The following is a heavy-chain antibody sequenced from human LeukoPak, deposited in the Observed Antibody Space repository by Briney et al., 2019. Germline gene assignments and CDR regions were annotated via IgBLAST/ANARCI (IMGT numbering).Heavy chain of an antibody. CDR3: ARDSVVVVPAAIGYYYYMDV. Sequence: SETLSLTCTVSGGSVSSGGYYWSWIRQHPGKGLEWIGYIYYSGSTYYNPSLKSRVTISVDTSKNQFSLKLSSVTAADTAVYYCARDSVVVVPAAIGYYYYMDVWGKGTTVTVSS. CDR1: GGSVSSGGYY. CDR2: IYYSGST. V-gene: IGHV4-31*03. D-gene: IGHD2-2*02. J-gene: IGHJ6*03.